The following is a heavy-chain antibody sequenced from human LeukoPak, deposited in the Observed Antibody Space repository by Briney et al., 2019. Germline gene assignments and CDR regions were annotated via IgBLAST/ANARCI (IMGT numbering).Heavy chain of an antibody. V-gene: IGHV4-59*10. CDR2: IYTSGST. J-gene: IGHJ4*02. CDR1: GGSFSGYY. Sequence: SETLSLTCAVYGGSFSGYYWSWIRQPPGKGLEWIGRIYTSGSTNYNPSLKSRVTMSVDTSKNQFSLKLSSVAAADTAVYYCAREGAEGIDYWGQGTLVTVSS. CDR3: AREGAEGIDY.